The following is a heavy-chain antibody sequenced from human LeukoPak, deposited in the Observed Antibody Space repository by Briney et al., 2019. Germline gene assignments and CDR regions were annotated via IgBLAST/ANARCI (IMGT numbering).Heavy chain of an antibody. CDR3: TRQVSVRGIDYWFDP. D-gene: IGHD2-21*01. J-gene: IGHJ5*02. CDR2: INPNRGAT. Sequence: ASVKGSCKTSGDSFTGYYMHWGRQAPGQGLEWLGWINPNRGATNYAQKFQGSVTVTSDTSIGAVSMELTRQTTEEPAENFYTRQVSVRGIDYWFDPWGQGTLVTVSS. V-gene: IGHV1-2*02. CDR1: GDSFTGYY.